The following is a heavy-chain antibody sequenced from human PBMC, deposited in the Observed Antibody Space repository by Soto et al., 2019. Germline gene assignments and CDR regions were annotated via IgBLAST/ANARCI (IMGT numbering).Heavy chain of an antibody. D-gene: IGHD3-10*01. V-gene: IGHV3-73*01. CDR3: TRLAPMVRGVIFMSTIKIASDYYMDV. CDR2: IRSKANSYAT. J-gene: IGHJ6*03. Sequence: EVQLVESGGGLVQPGGSLKLSCAASGFTFSGSAMHWVRQASGKGLEWVGRIRSKANSYATAYAASVKGRFTISRDDSKNTAYLQMNSLKTEDTAVYYCTRLAPMVRGVIFMSTIKIASDYYMDVWGKGTTVTVSS. CDR1: GFTFSGSA.